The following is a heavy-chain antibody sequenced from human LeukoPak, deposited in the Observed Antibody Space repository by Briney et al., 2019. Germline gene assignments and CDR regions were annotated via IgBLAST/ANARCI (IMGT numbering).Heavy chain of an antibody. J-gene: IGHJ6*03. CDR3: ARAPGVPAARNYYYYMDV. CDR1: GGTFMRHS. D-gene: IGHD2-2*01. CDR2: IIPILAAA. V-gene: IGHV1-69*16. Sequence: SVKVSCKASGGTFMRHSISWVRQAPGQGLEWMGGIIPILAAADYAQKFQGRVTITTDESTSTAYMELSSLRSEDTAVYYCARAPGVPAARNYYYYMDVWGKGTTVTVSS.